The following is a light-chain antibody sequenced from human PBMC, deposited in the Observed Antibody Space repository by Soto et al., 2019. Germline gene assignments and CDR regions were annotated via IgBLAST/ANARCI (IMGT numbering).Light chain of an antibody. CDR3: QQSYSSPWT. Sequence: DIQMTQSPSSLSASVGDRVTITCRTSQSMSIYLNWYQHKPGMAPKLLIYAAYSLQSGVQSRFSGSGSGTDFTLTIRGLQPEDFATYYCQQSYSSPWTFGQGTKVDIK. V-gene: IGKV1-39*01. CDR1: QSMSIY. J-gene: IGKJ1*01. CDR2: AAY.